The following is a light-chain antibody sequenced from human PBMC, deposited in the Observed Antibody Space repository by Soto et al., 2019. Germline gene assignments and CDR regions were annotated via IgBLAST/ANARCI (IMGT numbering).Light chain of an antibody. CDR2: GNR. V-gene: IGLV1-40*01. J-gene: IGLJ2*01. CDR1: SSNIGAGYD. CDR3: QSYDSSLSGSKVV. Sequence: QSALTQPPSVSGAPGQRVTISCTGSSSNIGAGYDVHWYQQLPGTAPKLVIYGNRNRPSGVPDRFSGSKSGTSASLAITGLQAEDEADYYCQSYDSSLSGSKVVFGGGTKLTVL.